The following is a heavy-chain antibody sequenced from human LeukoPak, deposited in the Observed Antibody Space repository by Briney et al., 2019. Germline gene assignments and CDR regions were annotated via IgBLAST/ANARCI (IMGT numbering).Heavy chain of an antibody. J-gene: IGHJ4*02. Sequence: GGSLRLSCAASGFTFSSYAMHWVRQAPGKGLEWVAVISYDGSNKYYADSVKGRFTISRDNSKNTLYLQMNSLRAEDTAVYYCARDLRGYSSSWYLDYWGQGTLVTVSS. CDR2: ISYDGSNK. D-gene: IGHD6-13*01. CDR3: ARDLRGYSSSWYLDY. V-gene: IGHV3-30*14. CDR1: GFTFSSYA.